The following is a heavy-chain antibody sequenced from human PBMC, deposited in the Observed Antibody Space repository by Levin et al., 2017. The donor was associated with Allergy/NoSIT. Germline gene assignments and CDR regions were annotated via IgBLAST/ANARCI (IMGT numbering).Heavy chain of an antibody. CDR2: IIPIFGTA. V-gene: IGHV1-69*06. D-gene: IGHD3-3*01. CDR1: GGTFSSYA. J-gene: IGHJ4*02. CDR3: AREFWSGYYIFGAY. Sequence: VASVKVSCKASGGTFSSYAISWVRQAPGQGLEWMGGIIPIFGTANYAQKFQGRVTITADKSTSTAYMELSSLRSEDTAVYYCAREFWSGYYIFGAYWGQGTLVTVSS.